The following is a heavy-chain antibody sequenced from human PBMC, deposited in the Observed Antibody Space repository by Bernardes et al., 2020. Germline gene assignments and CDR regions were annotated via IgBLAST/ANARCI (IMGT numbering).Heavy chain of an antibody. CDR2: INSDGSST. V-gene: IGHV3-74*01. CDR3: ARVPYNSWPFDY. J-gene: IGHJ4*02. Sequence: GGSLRLSCAASGFTFSSYCMHWVRQAPGKGLVWVSRINSDGSSTDYVDSVKGRFTISRDNAKNKLYLQMNSLRAEDTAVYYCARVPYNSWPFDYWGQGTLVTVSS. CDR1: GFTFSSYC. D-gene: IGHD2-15*01.